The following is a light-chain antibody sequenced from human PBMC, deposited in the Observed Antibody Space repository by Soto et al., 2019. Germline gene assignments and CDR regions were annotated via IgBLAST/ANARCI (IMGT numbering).Light chain of an antibody. Sequence: EIVLTQSAGTLSLSPGERATLSCRASQTVSDSYLAWFQQKPGQAPRPLIYAASTRAACVPDRLSGGGFGTEFSLTFNRLEPQVLTGYYCQHYGPAPLTFGKGTKVPIK. CDR1: QTVSDSY. J-gene: IGKJ1*01. CDR2: AAS. V-gene: IGKV3-20*01. CDR3: QHYGPAPLT.